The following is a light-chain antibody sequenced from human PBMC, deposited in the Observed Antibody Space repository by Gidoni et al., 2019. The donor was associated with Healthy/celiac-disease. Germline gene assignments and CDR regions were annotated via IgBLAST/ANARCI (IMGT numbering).Light chain of an antibody. CDR1: QSVSSSY. Sequence: EIVLTQSPGTLSLSPGERATLTCMASQSVSSSYLAWYQQKPGEARRLLIYGASSRATGIPDRFSGSGSGTDFTLTISRLGTEDFAVYYCQQYGSSWTFGQGTKVEIK. V-gene: IGKV3-20*01. CDR3: QQYGSSWT. CDR2: GAS. J-gene: IGKJ1*01.